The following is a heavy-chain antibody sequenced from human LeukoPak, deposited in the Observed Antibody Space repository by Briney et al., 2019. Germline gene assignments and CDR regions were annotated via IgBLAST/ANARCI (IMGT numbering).Heavy chain of an antibody. D-gene: IGHD3-3*01. Sequence: GASVKVSCKASGYTFISYYMHWVRQAPGQGLEWMGIINPSGGSTTYAQKFQGRVTVTRDTSTSTVYMELSSLRSEDTAVYYCARDEYDGDYWGQGTLVTVSS. J-gene: IGHJ4*02. V-gene: IGHV1-46*01. CDR1: GYTFISYY. CDR2: INPSGGST. CDR3: ARDEYDGDY.